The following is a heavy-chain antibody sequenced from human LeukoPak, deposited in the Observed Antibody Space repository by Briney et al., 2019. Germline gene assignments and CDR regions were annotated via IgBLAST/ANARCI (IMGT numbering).Heavy chain of an antibody. V-gene: IGHV1-69*02. CDR2: IIPGLGII. J-gene: IGHJ4*02. Sequence: GSSVKVSCKASGGTFSNYTITWVRQAPGQGLEWMGRIIPGLGIINHAQKFQGRVTVTADKSTSTAYMELSSLRADDTAVYYCARALSDTSGYELAYWGQGTLVTVSS. D-gene: IGHD3-22*01. CDR3: ARALSDTSGYELAY. CDR1: GGTFSNYT.